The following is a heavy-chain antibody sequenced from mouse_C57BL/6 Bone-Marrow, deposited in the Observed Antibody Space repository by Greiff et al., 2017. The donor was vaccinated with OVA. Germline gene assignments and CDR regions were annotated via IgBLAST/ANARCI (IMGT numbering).Heavy chain of an antibody. V-gene: IGHV14-4*01. CDR1: GFNIKDDY. CDR2: IYPENGDT. CDR3: NTNFDY. J-gene: IGHJ2*01. Sequence: VQLQQSGAELVRPGASVKLSCSASGFNIKDDYMHWVKQRPEQGLEWIGWIYPENGDTEYASKFKGKATITTDTSSNTTYLQLSSLTYEDAAVYYYNTNFDYWGQGTTLTVTS.